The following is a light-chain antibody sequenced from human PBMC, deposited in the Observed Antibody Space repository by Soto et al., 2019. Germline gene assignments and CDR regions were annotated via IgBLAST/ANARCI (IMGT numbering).Light chain of an antibody. CDR3: QPRIIWPVS. CDR2: DAS. Sequence: EIVLTQSPATLSLSPGERATLSCRASQSVNNYLHWYQQRPGQAPRLLIFDASNRATGIPARFSGSGSATDFTLTIIRLEPEDFAVYDCQPRIIWPVSFGQGTRLEIK. J-gene: IGKJ5*01. CDR1: QSVNNY. V-gene: IGKV3-11*01.